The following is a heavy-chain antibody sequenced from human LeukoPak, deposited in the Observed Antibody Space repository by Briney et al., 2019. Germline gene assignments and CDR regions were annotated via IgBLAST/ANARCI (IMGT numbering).Heavy chain of an antibody. J-gene: IGHJ4*02. D-gene: IGHD3-22*01. CDR1: GFTFSTYS. CDR3: ARSNGIVAVIKSAVAYYFDY. Sequence: KPGGSLRLSCAASGFTFSTYSMNWVRQAPGKGLEWVSSISSSSSYINYADSVKGRFTISRDNAKNSLYLQMNSVRAEDTAVYYCARSNGIVAVIKSAVAYYFDYWGQGTLVTVSS. V-gene: IGHV3-21*01. CDR2: ISSSSSYI.